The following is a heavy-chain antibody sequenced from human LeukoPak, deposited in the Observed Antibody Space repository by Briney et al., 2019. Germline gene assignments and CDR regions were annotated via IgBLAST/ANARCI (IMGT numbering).Heavy chain of an antibody. D-gene: IGHD6-19*01. CDR2: IDWDDDK. J-gene: IGHJ3*02. Sequence: SGPTLLNPTQTLTLTCAFSGFSLSTSGMCVSWIRQPPGKALEWLARIDWDDDKYYSTSLETRLTISKDTSKNQVVFTMTNMDPVDTATYYSARIRYSSGWYALYIWGQGTMVTVSS. CDR1: GFSLSTSGMC. V-gene: IGHV2-70*11. CDR3: ARIRYSSGWYALYI.